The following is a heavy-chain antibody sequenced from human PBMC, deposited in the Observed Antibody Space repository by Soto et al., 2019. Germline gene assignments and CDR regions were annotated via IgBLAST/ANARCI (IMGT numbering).Heavy chain of an antibody. D-gene: IGHD4-17*01. V-gene: IGHV1-69*12. J-gene: IGHJ4*02. CDR2: IVPIVGTT. CDR1: GGTFRTHS. Sequence: QVQLVQSGAEMKRPGSSVKVSCKVSGGTFRTHSMTCVRQAPGQGLEWLGGIVPIVGTTDYAQRFQDRMTITADESTTTAYMELNNLRSEDTAVYYCARGDDYGAGFEFWGQGTLVTVSS. CDR3: ARGDDYGAGFEF.